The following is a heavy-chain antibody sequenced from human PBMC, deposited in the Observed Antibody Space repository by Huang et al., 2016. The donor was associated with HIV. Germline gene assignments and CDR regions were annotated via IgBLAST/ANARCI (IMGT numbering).Heavy chain of an antibody. V-gene: IGHV3-9*01. Sequence: EVQLVESGGGLVQPGRSLRLSCAASGFIFDDYAMHWVRQAPVKGLEWVSGISWNSGSRGYADSVKGRFTISRDNAKNALYLQMNRLRAEDTALYYCAKDVGSGYDLGYYYGMDVWGQGTTVTVSS. CDR3: AKDVGSGYDLGYYYGMDV. D-gene: IGHD5-12*01. CDR1: GFIFDDYA. J-gene: IGHJ6*02. CDR2: ISWNSGSR.